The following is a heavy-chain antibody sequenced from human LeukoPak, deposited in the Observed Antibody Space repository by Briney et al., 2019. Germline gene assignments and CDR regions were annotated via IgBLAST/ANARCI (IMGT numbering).Heavy chain of an antibody. Sequence: GGSLRLSCAASGFTFSSYSMNWVRQAPGKGLEWVSSISSSSSYIYYADSVKGRFTISRDNAKNSLYLQMNSLRAEDTAVYYCAKVAYSGRYYGGEDYWGQGTLVTVSS. J-gene: IGHJ4*02. CDR3: AKVAYSGRYYGGEDY. V-gene: IGHV3-21*04. CDR2: ISSSSSYI. D-gene: IGHD1-26*01. CDR1: GFTFSSYS.